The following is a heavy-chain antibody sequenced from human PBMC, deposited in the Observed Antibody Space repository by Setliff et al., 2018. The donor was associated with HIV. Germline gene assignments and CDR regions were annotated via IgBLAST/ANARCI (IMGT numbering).Heavy chain of an antibody. D-gene: IGHD2-15*01. CDR2: IIHSGGT. CDR3: ARGGLGVVGAIDY. Sequence: LSLTCAVYGGSFSGYYWTWIRQPPGRGLEWIGEIIHSGGTNYNRSLKSRVTIAVDTSKNQFSLNLSSVTAADTAVYYCARGGLGVVGAIDYWSQGTLVTVS. J-gene: IGHJ4*02. CDR1: GGSFSGYY. V-gene: IGHV4-34*01.